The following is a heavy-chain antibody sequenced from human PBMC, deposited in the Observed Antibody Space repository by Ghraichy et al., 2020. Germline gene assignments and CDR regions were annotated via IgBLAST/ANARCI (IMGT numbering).Heavy chain of an antibody. D-gene: IGHD6-13*01. CDR3: AKDFAAAGLYYFDY. Sequence: GESLNISCAASGFTFSSYGMHWVRQAPGKGLEWMAVISYDGSNKYYADSVKGRFTISRDNSKNTLYLQMNSLRAEDTAVYYCAKDFAAAGLYYFDYWGQGTLVTVSS. V-gene: IGHV3-30*18. CDR2: ISYDGSNK. CDR1: GFTFSSYG. J-gene: IGHJ4*02.